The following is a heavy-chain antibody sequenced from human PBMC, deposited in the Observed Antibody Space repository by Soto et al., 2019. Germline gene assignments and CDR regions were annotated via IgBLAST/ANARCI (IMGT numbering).Heavy chain of an antibody. CDR2: IKQDGSEK. CDR1: GFTFSTYW. Sequence: PGGSLRLSCAASGFTFSTYWMTWVRQAPGKGMEWVATIKQDGSEKYYVDSMKGRVTISRDNAKDSLYLQMNSLRAEDTAVYYCAREKGYSGYEPPSDYWGQGTLVTVSS. D-gene: IGHD5-12*01. J-gene: IGHJ4*02. V-gene: IGHV3-7*03. CDR3: AREKGYSGYEPPSDY.